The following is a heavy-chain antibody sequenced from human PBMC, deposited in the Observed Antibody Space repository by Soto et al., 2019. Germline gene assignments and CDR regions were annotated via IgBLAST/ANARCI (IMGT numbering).Heavy chain of an antibody. CDR3: ARLARYGDYYFDY. CDR2: IYYSGST. Sequence: SETLSPTCTVSGGSISSSSYYWCGIRQPPGKGLEWIGSIYYSGSTHYNPSLKSRVTISVDTSKNQFSLKLSSVTAADTAVYDCARLARYGDYYFDYWGQGTLVTVSS. J-gene: IGHJ4*02. V-gene: IGHV4-39*01. CDR1: GGSISSSSYY. D-gene: IGHD4-17*01.